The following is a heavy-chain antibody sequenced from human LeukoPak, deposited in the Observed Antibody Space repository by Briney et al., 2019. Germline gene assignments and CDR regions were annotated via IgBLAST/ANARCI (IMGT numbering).Heavy chain of an antibody. V-gene: IGHV1-2*02. CDR1: GYTFTSYY. Sequence: ASVRVSCKASGYTFTSYYLHWLRQAPGQGLEWMGWINPNSGGFNYAQTFQGRVTMTRDTSINTAYMELRSLTSDDTAFYYCARSHYYDGSGYYFADWGQGTLVSVSP. D-gene: IGHD3-22*01. CDR3: ARSHYYDGSGYYFAD. CDR2: INPNSGGF. J-gene: IGHJ4*02.